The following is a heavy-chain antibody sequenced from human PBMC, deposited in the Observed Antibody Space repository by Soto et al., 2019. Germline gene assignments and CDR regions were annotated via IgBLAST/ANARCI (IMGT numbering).Heavy chain of an antibody. J-gene: IGHJ5*02. CDR2: SIPIFGTA. V-gene: IGHV1-69*01. Sequence: QVQLVQSGAEVTKPGSSVKVSCKASGGTFSSYAISWVRQAPGQGLEWMGVSIPIFGTANYAQKFQGRVTITADESTSTAYMELSRLRSEDTAVYYCARDLPPGGDWFDPWGQGTLVTVSS. CDR1: GGTFSSYA. CDR3: ARDLPPGGDWFDP. D-gene: IGHD3-16*01.